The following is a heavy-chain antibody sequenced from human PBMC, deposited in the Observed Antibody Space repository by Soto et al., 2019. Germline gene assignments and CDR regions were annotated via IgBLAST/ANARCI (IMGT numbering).Heavy chain of an antibody. CDR2: FDPEDGET. Sequence: GASVKVSCKASGYTFTSYGISWVRQAPGQGLEWMGGFDPEDGETIYAQKFQGRVTMTEDTSTDTAYMELSSLRSEDTAVYYCATLTAWNYYDSSGYYIDYWGQGTLVTVSS. V-gene: IGHV1-24*01. CDR1: GYTFTSYG. J-gene: IGHJ4*02. D-gene: IGHD3-22*01. CDR3: ATLTAWNYYDSSGYYIDY.